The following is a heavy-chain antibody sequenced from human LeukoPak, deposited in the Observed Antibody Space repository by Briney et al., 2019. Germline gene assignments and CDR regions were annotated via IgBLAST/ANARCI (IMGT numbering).Heavy chain of an antibody. J-gene: IGHJ4*02. CDR1: GYTFTDYY. V-gene: IGHV1-2*02. Sequence: ASVKVSCKASGYTFTDYYMHWVRQAPGQGLEWVGWINPNDGDTYYAQKFQGRVTMTRDTSISTAHMEVSRLRSDDTAVYYCARANFLYCSSTSCLFDYWGQGTLVTVSS. D-gene: IGHD2-2*01. CDR3: ARANFLYCSSTSCLFDY. CDR2: INPNDGDT.